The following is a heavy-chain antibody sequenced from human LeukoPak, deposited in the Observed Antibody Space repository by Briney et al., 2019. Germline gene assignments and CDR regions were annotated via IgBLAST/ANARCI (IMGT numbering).Heavy chain of an antibody. J-gene: IGHJ6*02. Sequence: GGSLRLSCAASGFTFSSYDMQWVRQVIGKGLEWVSAIGIAGDTHYSGFVKGRFTISRENAKNSLYLQMNSLRAGDTAVYYCARDPSGRGMDVWGQGTTVTASS. D-gene: IGHD6-19*01. V-gene: IGHV3-13*01. CDR3: ARDPSGRGMDV. CDR1: GFTFSSYD. CDR2: IGIAGDT.